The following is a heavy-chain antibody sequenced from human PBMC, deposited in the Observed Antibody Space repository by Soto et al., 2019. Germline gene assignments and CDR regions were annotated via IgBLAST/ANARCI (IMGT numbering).Heavy chain of an antibody. J-gene: IGHJ4*02. CDR3: AKDRRAQPNPSDS. CDR2: ISYNGSSK. V-gene: IGHV3-30*12. Sequence: PGGSLRLSCETSGFMFSSAWMSLVRQAPGKGLEWVSVISYNGSSKYYADSVKGRFTISRDNSKNTLYLQMNSLRAEDTAVYYCAKDRRAQPNPSDSWGQGTLVTVSS. CDR1: GFMFSSAW.